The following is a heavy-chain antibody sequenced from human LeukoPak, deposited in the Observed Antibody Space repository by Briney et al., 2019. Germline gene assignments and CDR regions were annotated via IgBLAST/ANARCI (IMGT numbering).Heavy chain of an antibody. Sequence: GGSLRLSCAASGFTFSSYSMNWVRQAPGKGLEWVSSITSTSSYIYYADSLKGRFTISRDNAKNSLFLQMNSLRAEDTAVYYCARSAHYYYYYMDVWGKGTTVTVSS. J-gene: IGHJ6*03. CDR2: ITSTSSYI. CDR1: GFTFSSYS. V-gene: IGHV3-21*01. CDR3: ARSAHYYYYYMDV.